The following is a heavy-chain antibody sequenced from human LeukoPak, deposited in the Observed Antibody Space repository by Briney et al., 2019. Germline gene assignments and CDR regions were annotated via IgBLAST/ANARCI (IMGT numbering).Heavy chain of an antibody. CDR1: GGSISSYY. D-gene: IGHD3-10*01. Sequence: HPSETLSLTCTVSGGSISSYYWSWIRQPPGKGLEWIGYISYTGSTNYKPSLKSRVTISVDTSKNQFSLKLSSVTAADTAVYYCARNYNSMVRSGAFDIWGQGTMVTVSS. CDR2: ISYTGST. J-gene: IGHJ3*02. CDR3: ARNYNSMVRSGAFDI. V-gene: IGHV4-59*01.